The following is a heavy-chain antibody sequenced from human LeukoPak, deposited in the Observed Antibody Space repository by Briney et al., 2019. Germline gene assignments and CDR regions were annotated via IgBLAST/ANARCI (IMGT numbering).Heavy chain of an antibody. D-gene: IGHD5-18*01. Sequence: GGSLRLSCAASGFTFRSYWMHWVRQGPGKGLVWVSRINSDGSSTTYADSVKGRFTISRDNAKNTLYLQMNSLRAEDTAVYYCARGSYGYDYWGQGTLVTVSS. CDR1: GFTFRSYW. J-gene: IGHJ4*02. CDR2: INSDGSST. CDR3: ARGSYGYDY. V-gene: IGHV3-74*01.